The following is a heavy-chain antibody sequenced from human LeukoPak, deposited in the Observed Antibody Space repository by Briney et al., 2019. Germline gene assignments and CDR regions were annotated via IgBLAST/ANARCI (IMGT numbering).Heavy chain of an antibody. CDR2: IYTSGST. D-gene: IGHD3-10*01. CDR3: ARVHITMVRGVITNDAFDI. J-gene: IGHJ3*02. V-gene: IGHV4-61*02. Sequence: PSQTLSLTCTVSGGSISSGSYYWSWIRQPAGKGLEWIGRIYTSGSTNYNPSLKSRVTISVDTSKNQFSLKLSSVTAADTAVYYCARVHITMVRGVITNDAFDIWGQGTMVTVSS. CDR1: GGSISSGSYY.